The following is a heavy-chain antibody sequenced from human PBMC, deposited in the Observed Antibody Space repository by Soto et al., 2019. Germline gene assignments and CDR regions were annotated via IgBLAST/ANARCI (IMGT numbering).Heavy chain of an antibody. J-gene: IGHJ3*01. Sequence: EVLLVESGGGLVKPGGSLRLSCAASGFAFKYARMTWVRQAPGKGLEWVGHIRSNIDGATTAYAAPVKGRFTISRDESNNTVDLQMNSLITEDTAVYYCTTDWGSGTHYARAFDVWGQGTIVTVSS. V-gene: IGHV3-15*01. CDR3: TTDWGSGTHYARAFDV. D-gene: IGHD3-16*01. CDR2: IRSNIDGATT. CDR1: GFAFKYAR.